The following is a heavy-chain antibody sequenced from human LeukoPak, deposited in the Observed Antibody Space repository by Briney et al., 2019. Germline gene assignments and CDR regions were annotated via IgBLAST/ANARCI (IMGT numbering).Heavy chain of an antibody. CDR2: IIPIFGTA. J-gene: IGHJ6*03. CDR1: GGTFCSYA. Sequence: ASVKVSCKASGGTFCSYAISWVRQAPGQGLEWMGGIIPIFGTANYAQKFQGRVTITTDESTSTAYMELSSLRSEDTAVYYCARGSSGWYNYYYYYYMDVWGKGTTSPSP. CDR3: ARGSSGWYNYYYYYYMDV. V-gene: IGHV1-69*05. D-gene: IGHD6-19*01.